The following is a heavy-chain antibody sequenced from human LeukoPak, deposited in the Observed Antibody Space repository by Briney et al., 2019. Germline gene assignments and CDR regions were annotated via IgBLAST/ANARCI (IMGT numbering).Heavy chain of an antibody. Sequence: ASVKVSCKASGYTFTSYGISWVRQAPGQGLEWMGWISAYNGNTNYAQKFQGRVTMTRDTSISTAYMELSRLRSEDTAVYYCARVPYCSSTSCYAAGWFDPWGQGTLVTVSS. V-gene: IGHV1-18*01. J-gene: IGHJ5*02. CDR1: GYTFTSYG. CDR3: ARVPYCSSTSCYAAGWFDP. D-gene: IGHD2-2*01. CDR2: ISAYNGNT.